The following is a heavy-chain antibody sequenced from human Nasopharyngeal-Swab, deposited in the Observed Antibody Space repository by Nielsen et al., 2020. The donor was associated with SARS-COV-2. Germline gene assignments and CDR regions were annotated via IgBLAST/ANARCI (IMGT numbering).Heavy chain of an antibody. CDR1: GVTFSTLW. Sequence: GESLKISCTASGVTFSTLWLSWVRQAPGKGLEWVATVKQDGSAIYHVDSLKGRFTISRDNAKNSLYLQMNSLRAGDTAVYYCAREDWGKLDYWGQGTLVTVSS. J-gene: IGHJ4*02. D-gene: IGHD7-27*01. CDR3: AREDWGKLDY. V-gene: IGHV3-7*04. CDR2: VKQDGSAI.